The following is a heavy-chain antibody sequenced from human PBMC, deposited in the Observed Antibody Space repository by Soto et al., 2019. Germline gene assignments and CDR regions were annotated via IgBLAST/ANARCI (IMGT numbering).Heavy chain of an antibody. CDR1: GYTFTSYG. J-gene: IGHJ3*02. Sequence: ASVKVSCKASGYTFTSYGISWVQQAPGQGLEWMGWISAYNGNTNYAQKLQGRVTMTTDTSTSTAYMELRSLRSDDTAVYYCARDLTYCSGGSCRFDIWGQGTMVTVSS. D-gene: IGHD2-15*01. CDR3: ARDLTYCSGGSCRFDI. V-gene: IGHV1-18*01. CDR2: ISAYNGNT.